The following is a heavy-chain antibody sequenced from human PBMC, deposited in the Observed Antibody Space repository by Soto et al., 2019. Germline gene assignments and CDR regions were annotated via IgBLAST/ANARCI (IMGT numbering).Heavy chain of an antibody. D-gene: IGHD6-19*01. CDR3: AREGGGSSGMTIGDAFDI. Sequence: GGSLRLSCAASGFTFSSYWMSWVRQAPGKGLEWVANIKQDGSEKYYVDSVKGRFTISRDNAKNSLYLQMNSLRAEDTAVYYCAREGGGSSGMTIGDAFDIWGQGTMVTVSS. V-gene: IGHV3-7*01. CDR1: GFTFSSYW. CDR2: IKQDGSEK. J-gene: IGHJ3*02.